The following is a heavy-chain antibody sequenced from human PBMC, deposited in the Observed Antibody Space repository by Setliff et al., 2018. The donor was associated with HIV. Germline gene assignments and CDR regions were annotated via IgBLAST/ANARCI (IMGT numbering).Heavy chain of an antibody. J-gene: IGHJ4*02. Sequence: PSETLSLTCAVSGYSISSGYYWGWIRQPPGKGLKWIGAIYHSGSSYYSPSLKSRVTLFLDTSKNQFSLTLNSLTAADTAVYYCARLAGQRTIAAADYFFDFWGQGALVTVSS. V-gene: IGHV4-38-2*01. CDR1: GYSISSGYY. D-gene: IGHD6-13*01. CDR2: IYHSGSS. CDR3: ARLAGQRTIAAADYFFDF.